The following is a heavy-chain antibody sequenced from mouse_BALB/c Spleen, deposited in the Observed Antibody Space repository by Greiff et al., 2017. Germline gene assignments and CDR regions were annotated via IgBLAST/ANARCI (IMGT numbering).Heavy chain of an antibody. V-gene: IGHV5-12-2*01. CDR3: ARHITTVYFDY. Sequence: EVKLVESGGGLVQPGGSLKLSCAASGFTFSSYTMSWVRQTPEKRLEWVAYISNGGGSTYYPDTVKGRFTISRDNAKNTLYLQMSSLKSEDTAMYYCARHITTVYFDYWGQGTTLTVS. J-gene: IGHJ2*01. D-gene: IGHD1-1*01. CDR2: ISNGGGST. CDR1: GFTFSSYT.